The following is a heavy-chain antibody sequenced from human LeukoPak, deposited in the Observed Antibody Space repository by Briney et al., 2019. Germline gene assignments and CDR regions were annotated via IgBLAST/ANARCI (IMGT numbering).Heavy chain of an antibody. J-gene: IGHJ4*02. CDR1: GYTFTSYY. V-gene: IGHV1-46*01. Sequence: ASVKVSCKASGYTFTSYYMHWVRQAPGQGLEWMGIINPSGGSTSYAQKFQGRVTMTRDMSTSTVYMELSSLRSEDTAVYYCAREVPGGSGSYLSGYFDYWGQGTLVTVSS. CDR2: INPSGGST. CDR3: AREVPGGSGSYLSGYFDY. D-gene: IGHD3-10*01.